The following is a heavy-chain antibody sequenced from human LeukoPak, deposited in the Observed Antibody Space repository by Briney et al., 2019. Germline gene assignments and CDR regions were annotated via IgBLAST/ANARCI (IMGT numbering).Heavy chain of an antibody. Sequence: GGSLRLSCAASGFTFSSYGMSWVRQAPGKGLEWVSAISGSGGSTYYADSVKGRFTISRDNSKNTLYLQMNSLRAEDTAVYYCAKDLNVVVTAMSNYWGQGTLVTVSS. CDR3: AKDLNVVVTAMSNY. D-gene: IGHD2-21*02. J-gene: IGHJ4*02. CDR1: GFTFSSYG. V-gene: IGHV3-23*01. CDR2: ISGSGGST.